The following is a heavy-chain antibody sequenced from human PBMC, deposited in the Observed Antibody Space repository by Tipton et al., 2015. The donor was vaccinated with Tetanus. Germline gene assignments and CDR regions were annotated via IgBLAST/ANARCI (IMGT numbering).Heavy chain of an antibody. Sequence: SLRLSCAVSGFVFSSYTMNWVRQAPGKGLVWVSRIHPDGSTTTYADSVKGRFTISRDNAKNTVFLQMNSLRDEDTAVYYCARGGCSSSSCYGVNYGLDVWGQGTTVSVSS. CDR1: GFVFSSYT. J-gene: IGHJ6*02. CDR3: ARGGCSSSSCYGVNYGLDV. D-gene: IGHD2-2*01. CDR2: IHPDGSTT. V-gene: IGHV3-74*01.